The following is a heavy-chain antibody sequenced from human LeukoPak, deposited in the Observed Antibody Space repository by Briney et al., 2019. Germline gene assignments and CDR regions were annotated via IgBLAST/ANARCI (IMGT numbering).Heavy chain of an antibody. J-gene: IGHJ4*02. V-gene: IGHV3-21*01. CDR3: ARCGGIYSY. CDR2: INSRSTHT. CDR1: GFTFSRDS. D-gene: IGHD2-21*01. Sequence: PGGSLRLSCTGSGFTFSRDSMSWVRQAPGKGLEWVSSINSRSTHTAYADSVKGRFTISRDNGNNSVFLQMNSLGVDDTAIYFCARCGGIYSYWGQGVRVTVSS.